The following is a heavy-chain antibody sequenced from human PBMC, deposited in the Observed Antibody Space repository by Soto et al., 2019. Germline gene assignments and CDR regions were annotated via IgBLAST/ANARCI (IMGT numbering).Heavy chain of an antibody. CDR2: IIPLFGTA. CDR1: GGPFSSYA. CDR3: AGSSGNPPLSHFDY. Sequence: ASVKVSCKASGGPFSSYAISWVRQAPGHGLEWVGGIIPLFGTANYAQKFQGRVTITADKSTSTAYMELSSLRSEDTAVYYCAGSSGNPPLSHFDYCGQGTLVTVSS. V-gene: IGHV1-69*06. J-gene: IGHJ4*02.